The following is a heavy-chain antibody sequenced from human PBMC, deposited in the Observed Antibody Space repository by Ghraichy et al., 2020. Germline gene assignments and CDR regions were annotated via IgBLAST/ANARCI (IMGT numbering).Heavy chain of an antibody. CDR2: ISGSGGST. CDR1: GFTFSSYA. D-gene: IGHD3-10*01. V-gene: IGHV3-23*01. J-gene: IGHJ4*02. Sequence: GESLNISCAASGFTFSSYAMSWVRQAPGKGLEWVSAISGSGGSTYYADSVKGRFTISRDNSKNTLYLQMNSLRAEDTAVYYCAKDWGYGSGSYGAHYWGQGTLVTVSS. CDR3: AKDWGYGSGSYGAHY.